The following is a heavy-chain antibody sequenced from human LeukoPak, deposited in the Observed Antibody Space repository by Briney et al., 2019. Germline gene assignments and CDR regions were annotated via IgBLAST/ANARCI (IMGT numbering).Heavy chain of an antibody. J-gene: IGHJ4*02. D-gene: IGHD6-13*01. CDR3: ARPTAGGPYYFDY. CDR1: GGSISSSSYY. CDR2: IYYSGST. Sequence: SETLSLTCTVSGGSISSSSYYWGWLRQPPGKGLEWIGSIYYSGSTYYNPSLKSRVTISVDTSKNQFSLKLSSVTAADTAVYYCARPTAGGPYYFDYWGQGTLVTVSS. V-gene: IGHV4-39*01.